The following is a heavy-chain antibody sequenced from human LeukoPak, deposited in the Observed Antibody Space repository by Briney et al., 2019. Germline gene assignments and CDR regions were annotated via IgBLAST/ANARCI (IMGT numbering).Heavy chain of an antibody. Sequence: GGSLRLSCVASGFTFSSSWMNWVRQAPGKGLEWVANIKGDGSVQSYVDSVKGRFTISRDNAKNSLYLQMNSLRAEDTAVYYCAREQQLVYWGQGTLVTVSS. CDR1: GFTFSSSW. V-gene: IGHV3-7*05. CDR2: IKGDGSVQ. D-gene: IGHD6-13*01. CDR3: AREQQLVY. J-gene: IGHJ4*02.